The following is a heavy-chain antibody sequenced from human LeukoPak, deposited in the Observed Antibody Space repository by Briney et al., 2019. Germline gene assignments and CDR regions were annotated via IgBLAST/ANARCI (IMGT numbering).Heavy chain of an antibody. V-gene: IGHV1-8*03. Sequence: ASVKVSCKASGYTFTSYDINWVRQATGQGLEWMGWMNPNSGNTGYAQKFQGRVTITRNTSISTAHMELSSLRSEDTAVYYCARGGVPAAMGYYYYYMDVWGKGTTVTVSS. CDR1: GYTFTSYD. J-gene: IGHJ6*03. D-gene: IGHD2-2*01. CDR2: MNPNSGNT. CDR3: ARGGVPAAMGYYYYYMDV.